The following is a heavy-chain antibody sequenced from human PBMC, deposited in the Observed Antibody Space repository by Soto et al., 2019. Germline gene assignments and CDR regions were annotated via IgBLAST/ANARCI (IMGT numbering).Heavy chain of an antibody. V-gene: IGHV4-59*01. CDR3: ARAGTETVTTIVDV. CDR1: GGSISSYY. CDR2: IYYSGST. Sequence: PSETLSLTCTVSGGSISSYYWSWIRQPPGKGLEWIGYIYYSGSTNYNPSLKSRVTISVDTSKNQFSLKLSSVTAADTAVYYCARAGTETVTTIVDVWGKGTTVTVSS. D-gene: IGHD4-4*01. J-gene: IGHJ6*04.